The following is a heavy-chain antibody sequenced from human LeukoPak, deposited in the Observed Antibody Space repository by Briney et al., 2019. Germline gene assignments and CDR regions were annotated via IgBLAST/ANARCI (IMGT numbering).Heavy chain of an antibody. V-gene: IGHV1-8*01. CDR1: GYTFTNFD. Sequence: ASVKVSCRASGYTFTNFDINWVRQAPGQGLEWMGWMNPVSGNAGSAQKFQGRVTLTRDTSISTAYMELSSLRSDDTAFYYCARAPMGAAALYWGQGTLVTVSS. CDR2: MNPVSGNA. D-gene: IGHD6-13*01. J-gene: IGHJ4*02. CDR3: ARAPMGAAALY.